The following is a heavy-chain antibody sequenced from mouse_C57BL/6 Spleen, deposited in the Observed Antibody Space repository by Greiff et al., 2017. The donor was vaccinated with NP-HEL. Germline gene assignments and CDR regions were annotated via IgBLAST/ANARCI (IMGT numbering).Heavy chain of an antibody. Sequence: QVQLQQPGAELVKPGASVKLSCKASGYTFTSYWMHWVKQRPGQGLEWIGMIHPNSGSTNYNEKFKSKATLTVDKSSSIAYMQLSSLTSEDSAVYYCARGDYGGYFDYRGQGTTLTVSS. V-gene: IGHV1-64*01. J-gene: IGHJ2*01. CDR2: IHPNSGST. CDR1: GYTFTSYW. CDR3: ARGDYGGYFDY. D-gene: IGHD1-1*01.